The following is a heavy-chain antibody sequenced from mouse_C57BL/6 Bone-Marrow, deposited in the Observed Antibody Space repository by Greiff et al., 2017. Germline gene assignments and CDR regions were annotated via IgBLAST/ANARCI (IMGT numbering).Heavy chain of an antibody. Sequence: VKLMESGAELVRPGASVKLSCKASGYTFTNYGISWVKQRTGQGLEWIGEIYPRSGNTNYNEKFKGKATLTADKSSSTAYMELRSLTSEDAAVYFCEGGLRPPYDDAMDYWGQGTSVTASA. D-gene: IGHD3-2*02. J-gene: IGHJ4*01. CDR2: IYPRSGNT. CDR1: GYTFTNYG. V-gene: IGHV1-81*01. CDR3: EGGLRPPYDDAMDY.